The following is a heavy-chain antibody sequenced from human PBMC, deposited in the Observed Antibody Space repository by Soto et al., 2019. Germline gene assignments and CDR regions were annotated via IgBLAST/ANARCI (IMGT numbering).Heavy chain of an antibody. Sequence: EVQLVESGGGLVQPGGSLRVSCAASGFTFGSYWMNWVRQAPGKGLVWVSRIDSDGSSTTYADSVKGRFTTSRDIAKNPLYLQMSSLRVEDTAVYYCARGRPYGMDVWGQGTTVTVFS. V-gene: IGHV3-74*01. CDR1: GFTFGSYW. CDR2: IDSDGSST. CDR3: ARGRPYGMDV. J-gene: IGHJ6*02.